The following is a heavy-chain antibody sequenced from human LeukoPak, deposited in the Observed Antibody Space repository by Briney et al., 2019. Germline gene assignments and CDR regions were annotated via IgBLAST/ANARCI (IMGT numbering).Heavy chain of an antibody. Sequence: RPGGSLRLSCTASGFTFSSYSMDWVRQAPGKGLEWVSSITTSSSYIYYADSVKGRFTISRDNSKNTLYLQMNSLRPEDTAVYFCAKDRHDYLDYWGQGTLVTVSS. V-gene: IGHV3-21*01. CDR3: AKDRHDYLDY. CDR1: GFTFSSYS. CDR2: ITTSSSYI. J-gene: IGHJ4*02.